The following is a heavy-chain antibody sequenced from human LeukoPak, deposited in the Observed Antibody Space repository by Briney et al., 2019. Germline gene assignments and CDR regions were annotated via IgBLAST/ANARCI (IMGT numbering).Heavy chain of an antibody. CDR2: IYSGGRT. CDR1: GFTFSTYA. J-gene: IGHJ4*02. Sequence: GGSLRLSCEASGFTFSTYAMSWVRQAPGKGLEWVSVIYSGGRTYYADSVKGRFTISRDNSKNTLYLQMNSLRAADTAVYYCASSYSSSWPEIDYWGQGTLVTVSS. CDR3: ASSYSSSWPEIDY. V-gene: IGHV3-66*01. D-gene: IGHD6-13*01.